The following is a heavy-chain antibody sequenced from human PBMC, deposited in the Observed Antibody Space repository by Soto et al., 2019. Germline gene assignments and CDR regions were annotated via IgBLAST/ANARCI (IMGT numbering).Heavy chain of an antibody. CDR2: ISPDGGST. CDR3: ARVPRHGHPDNIDV. V-gene: IGHV3-74*03. D-gene: IGHD3-9*01. J-gene: IGHJ6*03. CDR1: GFTLSRSW. Sequence: PGGSLRLSCAASGFTLSRSWMHWVRQAPGKGLVWVSKISPDGGSTKYADSVEGRFTVSRDIAKNTLYLQMHSLRAEDTAVYFCARVPRHGHPDNIDVCGKGMTVTVFS.